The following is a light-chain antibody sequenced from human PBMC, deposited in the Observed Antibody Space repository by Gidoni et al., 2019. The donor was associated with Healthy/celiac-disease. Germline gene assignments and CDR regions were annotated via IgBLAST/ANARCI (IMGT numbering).Light chain of an antibody. CDR1: QGISSY. Sequence: IQFTQSPSSLSASVGDRVTITCRASQGISSYLDWYQQKPGKAHQLLIYAASTLQSGVPSRFSGSGSGTDFTLTISSLQPEDFATYYCQQLNSYPLTFGGGTKVEIK. V-gene: IGKV1-9*01. J-gene: IGKJ4*01. CDR2: AAS. CDR3: QQLNSYPLT.